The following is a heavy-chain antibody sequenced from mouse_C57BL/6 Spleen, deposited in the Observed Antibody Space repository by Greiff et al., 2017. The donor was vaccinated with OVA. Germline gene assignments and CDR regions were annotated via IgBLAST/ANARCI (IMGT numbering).Heavy chain of an antibody. CDR2: INPGSGGP. CDR3: ARDGYYEMGD. V-gene: IGHV1-54*01. J-gene: IGHJ2*01. D-gene: IGHD2-3*01. Sequence: QVQLQQSGAELVRPGTSVKVSCKASGYAFTNSLIEWVKQRPGQGLEWIGVINPGSGGPHYNEKFKGKATLTADKSSSTAYMQLSSLTSEDSAVYVCARDGYYEMGDWGQGTTRTVSA. CDR1: GYAFTNSL.